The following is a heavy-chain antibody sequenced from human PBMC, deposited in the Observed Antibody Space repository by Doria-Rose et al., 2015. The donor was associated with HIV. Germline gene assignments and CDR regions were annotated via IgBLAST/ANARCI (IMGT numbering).Heavy chain of an antibody. CDR2: IFSDDER. CDR1: GVSLSSPGMG. Sequence: SGPVLVKPTETLTLTCTVSGVSLSSPGMGVSWIRQPPGKALEWLANIFSDDERSYKSSLMSRLTIPRGTSKSQVVLTMTDMDPVDTATYYCARIKSSRWYHKYYFDFWGQGTLVIVSA. J-gene: IGHJ4*02. D-gene: IGHD6-13*01. V-gene: IGHV2-26*01. CDR3: ARIKSSRWYHKYYFDF.